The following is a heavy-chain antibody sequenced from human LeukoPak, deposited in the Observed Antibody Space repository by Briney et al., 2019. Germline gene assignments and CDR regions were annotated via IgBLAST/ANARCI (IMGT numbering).Heavy chain of an antibody. Sequence: SETLSLTCTVSGGSISSGGYSWSWIRQPPGKGLEWIGYIYHSGSTYYNPSLKSRVTISVDRSKNQFSLKLSSVTAADTAVYYCARVSRRYGDDRVYFDYWGQGTLVTVSS. J-gene: IGHJ4*02. CDR2: IYHSGST. V-gene: IGHV4-30-2*01. CDR1: GGSISSGGYS. D-gene: IGHD4-17*01. CDR3: ARVSRRYGDDRVYFDY.